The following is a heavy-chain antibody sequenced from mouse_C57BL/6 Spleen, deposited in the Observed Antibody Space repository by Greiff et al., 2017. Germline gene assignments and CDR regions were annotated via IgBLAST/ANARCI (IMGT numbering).Heavy chain of an antibody. Sequence: EVKLMESGGGLVKPGGSLKLSCAASGFTFSDYGMHWVRQAPEKGLEWVAYISSGSSTIYYADTVKGRFTISRDNAKNTLFLQMTSLRSEDTAMYYCAREGYYGSRDFDYWGQGTTLTVSS. CDR3: AREGYYGSRDFDY. D-gene: IGHD1-1*01. CDR2: ISSGSSTI. V-gene: IGHV5-17*01. J-gene: IGHJ2*01. CDR1: GFTFSDYG.